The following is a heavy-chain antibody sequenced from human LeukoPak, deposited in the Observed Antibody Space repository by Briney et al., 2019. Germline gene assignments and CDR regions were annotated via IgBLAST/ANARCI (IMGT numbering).Heavy chain of an antibody. CDR3: AGHSTTWYVDS. D-gene: IGHD1-14*01. V-gene: IGHV4-59*08. CDR1: GGSISNYY. Sequence: TSETLSLTCTVSGGSISNYYWNWIRQPPGKGLEWIGYIYYTGSTNYNPSLKSRVTISLDTSKKQFSLNLSSVTAADTAVYYCAGHSTTWYVDSWGQGTLVTVSS. CDR2: IYYTGST. J-gene: IGHJ4*02.